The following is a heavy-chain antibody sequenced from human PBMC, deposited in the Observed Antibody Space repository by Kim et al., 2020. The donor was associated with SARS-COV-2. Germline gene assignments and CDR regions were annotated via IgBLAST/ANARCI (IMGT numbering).Heavy chain of an antibody. CDR3: AKDYFFHSASGSDDY. D-gene: IGHD3-10*01. J-gene: IGHJ4*02. V-gene: IGHV1-3*01. Sequence: QDFQGRVTITRDTSASTAYMELSALRSEDTAVYYCAKDYFFHSASGSDDYWGQGTLVTVSS.